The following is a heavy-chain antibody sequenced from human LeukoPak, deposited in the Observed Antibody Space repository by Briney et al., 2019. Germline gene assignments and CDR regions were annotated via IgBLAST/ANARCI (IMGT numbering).Heavy chain of an antibody. CDR1: GITISNYG. Sequence: GGTLSLSCAVSGITISNYGMSWVRQPPGQGLEWVAGLSGSGGGRNYADSVKGRLTISRENTKNTLYLQMNSLRAEDTAVYFCAKRGVVIRVILVGFHKEAYYFDSWGQGALVTVSS. CDR2: LSGSGGGR. J-gene: IGHJ4*02. D-gene: IGHD3-10*01. V-gene: IGHV3-23*01. CDR3: AKRGVVIRVILVGFHKEAYYFDS.